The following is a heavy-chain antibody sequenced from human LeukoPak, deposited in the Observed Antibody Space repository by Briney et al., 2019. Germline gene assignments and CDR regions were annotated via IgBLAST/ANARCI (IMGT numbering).Heavy chain of an antibody. CDR2: ISAYNGNT. J-gene: IGHJ5*02. CDR1: GYTFTSYG. Sequence: ASVKVSCKASGYTFTSYGISWVRQAPGQGLEWMGWISAYNGNTNYAQKLQGRVTMTTDTSTSTAYMELRSLRSDDTAVYYCARSPVQLQTWSLSWFDPWGQEPWSPSPQ. D-gene: IGHD3-16*02. V-gene: IGHV1-18*01. CDR3: ARSPVQLQTWSLSWFDP.